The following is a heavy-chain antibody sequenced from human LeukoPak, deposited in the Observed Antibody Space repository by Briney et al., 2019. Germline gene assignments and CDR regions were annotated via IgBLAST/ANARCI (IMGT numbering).Heavy chain of an antibody. J-gene: IGHJ5*02. V-gene: IGHV3-23*01. CDR3: ARCPSSTSGYNYFDT. Sequence: GGSLRLSCAATGFTFSSYAMTLVRQAPGKGLEWVSGISGSGGTTYYADSVKGRFTISRDNSKNTLYLQMNSLRAEDTAVYYCARCPSSTSGYNYFDTWGQGTQVTVSS. CDR2: ISGSGGTT. CDR1: GFTFSSYA. D-gene: IGHD2-2*01.